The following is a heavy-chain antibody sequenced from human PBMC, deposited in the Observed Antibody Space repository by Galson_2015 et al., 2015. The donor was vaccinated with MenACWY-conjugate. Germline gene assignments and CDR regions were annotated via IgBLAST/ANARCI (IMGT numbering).Heavy chain of an antibody. CDR2: ISSSSSTI. CDR1: GFTFSTYS. V-gene: IGHV3-48*02. J-gene: IGHJ4*02. Sequence: SLRLSCAASGFTFSTYSMNWVRQAPGKGLEWVSYISSSSSTIYYADSVKGRFTISRDNAKNSLYLQMNTLRDEDTAVYYCAIVPGYSYGYYDWWGQGTLVTVSS. CDR3: AIVPGYSYGYYDW. D-gene: IGHD5-18*01.